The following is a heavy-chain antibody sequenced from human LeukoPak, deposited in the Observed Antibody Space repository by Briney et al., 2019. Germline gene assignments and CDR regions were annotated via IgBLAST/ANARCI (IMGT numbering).Heavy chain of an antibody. CDR2: IYHSGST. CDR1: GYSISSGYY. V-gene: IGHV4-38-2*02. Sequence: SETLSLTCTVSGYSISSGYYWGWIRPPPGKGLEWIGSIYHSGSTYYNPSLKSRVTISVDTSKSQLSLKVISVTAADTAVYYCARGVIASGGNDFDYWGQGTLVTVSS. J-gene: IGHJ4*02. CDR3: ARGVIASGGNDFDY. D-gene: IGHD6-13*01.